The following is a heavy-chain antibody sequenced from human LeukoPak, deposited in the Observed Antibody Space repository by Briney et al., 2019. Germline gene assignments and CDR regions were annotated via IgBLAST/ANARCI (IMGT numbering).Heavy chain of an antibody. V-gene: IGHV6-1*01. D-gene: IGHD2-2*01. CDR3: ARGSRGINQYCSSTTCPILDN. CDR2: TYYRSKLYN. Sequence: PSQTLSLTCALSGDSVSSNSAAWNWIRQSPSRGLEWLGRTYYRSKLYNDYAVSVKSRITINPDTSKNQFSLQLNSVTPEDTAVYYCARGSRGINQYCSSTTCPILDNWGQGTLVTVSS. J-gene: IGHJ4*02. CDR1: GDSVSSNSAA.